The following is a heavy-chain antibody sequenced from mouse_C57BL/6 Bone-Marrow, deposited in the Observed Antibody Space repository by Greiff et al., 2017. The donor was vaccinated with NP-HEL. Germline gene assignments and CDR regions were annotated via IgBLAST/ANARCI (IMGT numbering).Heavy chain of an antibody. J-gene: IGHJ4*01. CDR3: ARSGEGITTVVDAMDY. CDR1: GFSLTSYG. CDR2: IWSGGST. Sequence: QVQLKQSGPGLVQPSQSLSITCTVSGFSLTSYGVHWVRQSPGKGLEWLGVIWSGGSTDYNAAFISRLSISKDNSKSQVFFKMNSLQADDTAIYYCARSGEGITTVVDAMDYWGQGTSVTVSS. V-gene: IGHV2-2*01. D-gene: IGHD1-1*01.